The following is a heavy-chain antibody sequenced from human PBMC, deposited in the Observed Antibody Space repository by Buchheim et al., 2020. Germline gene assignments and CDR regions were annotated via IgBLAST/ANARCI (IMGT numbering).Heavy chain of an antibody. J-gene: IGHJ4*02. V-gene: IGHV3-23*01. CDR2: ISIYGDKK. CDR3: AKEEVPNDY. CDR1: GFTFSNSA. Sequence: EVQLLESGGALVQPGGSLRLSCGVSGFTFSNSAMRWVRQAPGKGLELVSGISIYGDKKYYAESVKGRFTLSSDNSKNTVYLQLNSLRAEDTALYYWAKEEVPNDYWGQGTL.